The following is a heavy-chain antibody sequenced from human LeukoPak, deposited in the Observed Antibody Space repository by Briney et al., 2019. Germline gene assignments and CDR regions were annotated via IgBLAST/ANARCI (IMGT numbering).Heavy chain of an antibody. Sequence: SSETLSLTCTVSGGSISSSSYYWGWIRQPPGKGLEWIGYIYYSGSTYYNPSLKSRVTISVDTSKNQFSLKLSSVTAADTAVYYCARELTMVRGVKSTWFDPWGQGTLVTVSS. CDR2: IYYSGST. V-gene: IGHV4-30-4*08. J-gene: IGHJ5*02. CDR3: ARELTMVRGVKSTWFDP. D-gene: IGHD3-10*01. CDR1: GGSISSSSYY.